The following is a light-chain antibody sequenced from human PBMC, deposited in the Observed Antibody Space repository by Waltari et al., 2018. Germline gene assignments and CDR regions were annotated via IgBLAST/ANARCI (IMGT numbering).Light chain of an antibody. CDR3: GSYTSSSTWGV. J-gene: IGLJ2*01. Sequence: QSALPQPASVSGSPGQSITISCAATSSDVGGYNSVSWYQQHPGNAPKLMIYDVTKRPSGVSNRFSGSKSGNTASLTISGLQVEDEADYYCGSYTSSSTWGVFGGGTKLTVL. V-gene: IGLV2-14*01. CDR1: SSDVGGYNS. CDR2: DVT.